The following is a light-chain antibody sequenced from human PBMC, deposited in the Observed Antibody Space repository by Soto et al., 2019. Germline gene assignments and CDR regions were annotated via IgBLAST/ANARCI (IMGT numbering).Light chain of an antibody. CDR2: AAS. CDR1: QSISSY. CDR3: QQSYSTPIT. Sequence: DIQMTQSPSSLSASVGDRVTITFRASQSISSYLNWYQQKPGKAPKLLLYAASSLQSGVPSMVSVSGSGTAFTVSISSLQPVHFVTHSCQQSYSTPITFGKGTLVEI. V-gene: IGKV1-39*01. J-gene: IGKJ5*01.